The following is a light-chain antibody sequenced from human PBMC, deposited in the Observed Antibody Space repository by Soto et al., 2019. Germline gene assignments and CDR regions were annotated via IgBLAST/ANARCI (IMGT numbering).Light chain of an antibody. CDR2: DVS. J-gene: IGKJ3*01. V-gene: IGKV1-33*01. CDR1: QDISTH. Sequence: DIQMTQSPSSXSASVGDRVTITCQASQDISTHLTWFQQKPGKAPKLLIYDVSILETGVPSRFSGSGSGTHFTFSISSLQPEDIATYYCQKYDSVPFTFGPGTKGDIK. CDR3: QKYDSVPFT.